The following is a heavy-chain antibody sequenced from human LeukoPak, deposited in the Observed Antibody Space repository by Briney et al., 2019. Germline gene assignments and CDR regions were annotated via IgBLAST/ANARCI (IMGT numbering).Heavy chain of an antibody. J-gene: IGHJ3*02. CDR2: ISYDGSNK. V-gene: IGHV3-30*04. CDR1: GFTFSSYA. CDR3: ARDYDFRLKVGVTPGWWAFDI. Sequence: GRSLRLSCAASGFTFSSYAMHGGRQAPGKGLEWVAVISYDGSNKYYADSVKGRFTISRDNPKNTLYLQINSLRAEDTAVYYCARDYDFRLKVGVTPGWWAFDIWGQGTMVTVSS. D-gene: IGHD3-3*01.